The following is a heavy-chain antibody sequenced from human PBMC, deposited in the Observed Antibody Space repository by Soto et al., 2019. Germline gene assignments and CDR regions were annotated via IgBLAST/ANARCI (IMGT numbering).Heavy chain of an antibody. J-gene: IGHJ5*02. V-gene: IGHV6-1*01. CDR3: AKGDNLGPKTGYAFDP. CDR2: TYFRSKWYN. Sequence: SQTLSLTCAISGDSVSSNTASWNWIRQSPSRGLEWLGRTYFRSKWYNDYAVSVKSRIIINPDTSNNQFSLQLNSVTPEDTAVNLCAKGDNLGPKTGYAFDPWGQGIMVTVS. D-gene: IGHD5-12*01. CDR1: GDSVSSNTAS.